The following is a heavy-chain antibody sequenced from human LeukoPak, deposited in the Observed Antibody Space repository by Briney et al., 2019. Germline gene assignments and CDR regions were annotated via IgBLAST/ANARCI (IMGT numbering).Heavy chain of an antibody. CDR1: GFSFNTYA. CDR3: ARLRGSWDYYYGMDV. J-gene: IGHJ6*02. CDR2: ISNTGGST. Sequence: GGSLRLSCAASGFSFNTYAMSWVRQAPGKGLEWVSAISNTGGSTYYADSVKGRFTISRDNSKNTLYLQMNSLRAEDTAVYYCARLRGSWDYYYGMDVWGQGTTVTVSS. V-gene: IGHV3-23*01. D-gene: IGHD6-13*01.